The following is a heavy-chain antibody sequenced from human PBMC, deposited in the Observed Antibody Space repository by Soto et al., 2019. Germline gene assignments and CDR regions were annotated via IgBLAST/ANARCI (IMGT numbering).Heavy chain of an antibody. V-gene: IGHV1-18*01. J-gene: IGHJ4*02. Sequence: ASVKVSCKASGYTFTSYGISWVRQAPGQVLEWMGWISAYNGNTNYAQKLQGRVTMTTDTSTSTAYMELRSLRSDDTAVYYCARGTAAAGVGYFDYWGQGTLVTVSS. CDR3: ARGTAAAGVGYFDY. CDR1: GYTFTSYG. CDR2: ISAYNGNT. D-gene: IGHD6-13*01.